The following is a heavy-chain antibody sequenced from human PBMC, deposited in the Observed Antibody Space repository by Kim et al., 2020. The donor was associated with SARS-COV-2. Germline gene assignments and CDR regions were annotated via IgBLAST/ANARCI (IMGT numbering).Heavy chain of an antibody. CDR2: ISGGGGST. CDR3: AGYCGGDCYSSYFDY. CDR1: GFTFSTYA. D-gene: IGHD2-21*02. Sequence: GGSLRLSCAASGFTFSTYAMSWVRQAPGKGLEWVSVISGGGGSTYYADSVKGGFTISRDNSKNTLYLQMNSLGAEDTAVYYCAGYCGGDCYSSYFDYWGQGTLVTVSS. V-gene: IGHV3-23*01. J-gene: IGHJ4*02.